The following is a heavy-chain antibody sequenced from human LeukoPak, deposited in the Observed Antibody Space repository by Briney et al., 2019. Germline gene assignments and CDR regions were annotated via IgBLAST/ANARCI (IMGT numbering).Heavy chain of an antibody. J-gene: IGHJ2*01. V-gene: IGHV4-4*07. CDR3: ARHSGSFYWYFDV. CDR1: GGSISSYY. CDR2: IYTSGST. Sequence: SETLSLTCTVSGGSISSYYWSWIRQPAGKGLEWIGRIYTSGSTNYNPSLKSRLSISLDTSKNQFSLSLKSVTAADTAMYFCARHSGSFYWYFDVWGRGSLVTVSS. D-gene: IGHD3-22*01.